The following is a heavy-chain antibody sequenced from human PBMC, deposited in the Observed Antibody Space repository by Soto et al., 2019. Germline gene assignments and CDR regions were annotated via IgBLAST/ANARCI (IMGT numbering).Heavy chain of an antibody. J-gene: IGHJ6*02. Sequence: GGSLRLSCAASGFTFSSYWMPWVRQAPGKGLVWVSRINSDGSSTSYADSVKGRFTISRDNAKNTLYLQMNSLRAEDTAVYYCARVTAVAGMGYYYYYGIDVWGQGTTVTVSS. D-gene: IGHD6-19*01. CDR1: GFTFSSYW. CDR2: INSDGSST. CDR3: ARVTAVAGMGYYYYYGIDV. V-gene: IGHV3-74*01.